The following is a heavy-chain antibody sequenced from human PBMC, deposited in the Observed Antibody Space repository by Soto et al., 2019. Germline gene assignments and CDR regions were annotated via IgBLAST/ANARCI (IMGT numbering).Heavy chain of an antibody. CDR1: GFTFSSYS. CDR3: ARDTQDDFWSGYYRDY. V-gene: IGHV3-48*02. CDR2: ISSSSSTI. D-gene: IGHD3-3*01. J-gene: IGHJ4*02. Sequence: GGSLRLSCVASGFTFSSYSMNWVRQAPGKGLEWVSYISSSSSTIYYADSVKGRFTISRDNAKNSLYLQMNSLRDEDTAVYYCARDTQDDFWSGYYRDYWGQGTLVTVSS.